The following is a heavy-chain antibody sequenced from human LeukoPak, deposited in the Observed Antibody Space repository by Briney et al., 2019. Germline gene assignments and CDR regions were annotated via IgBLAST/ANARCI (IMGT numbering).Heavy chain of an antibody. J-gene: IGHJ5*02. Sequence: GESLKISCKGSGYIFTSYWIGWVRQMPGKGLEWMGIIYPGDSDTRYSPSFQGQVTISAVKSISTAYLQWSSLKASDTAMYYCARLRDIVVVPAAIGNWFDPWGQGTLVTVSS. V-gene: IGHV5-51*01. D-gene: IGHD2-2*02. CDR1: GYIFTSYW. CDR2: IYPGDSDT. CDR3: ARLRDIVVVPAAIGNWFDP.